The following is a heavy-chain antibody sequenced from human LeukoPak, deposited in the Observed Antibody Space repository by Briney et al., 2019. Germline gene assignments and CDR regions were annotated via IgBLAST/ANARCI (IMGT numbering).Heavy chain of an antibody. D-gene: IGHD5-18*01. CDR1: GFTFSSYA. CDR3: ASGGLQLWLLFDY. CDR2: ISYDGSNK. V-gene: IGHV3-30*01. Sequence: GGSLRLSCAASGFTFSSYAMHWVRQAPGKGLEWVAVISYDGSNKYYADSVKGRFTISRDNSKNTLYLQMNSLRAEDTAVYHCASGGLQLWLLFDYWGQGTLVTVSS. J-gene: IGHJ4*02.